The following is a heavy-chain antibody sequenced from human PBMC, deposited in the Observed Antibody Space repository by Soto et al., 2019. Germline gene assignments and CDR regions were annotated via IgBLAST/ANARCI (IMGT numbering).Heavy chain of an antibody. Sequence: ASVKVSCKASGGTFTSYAISWVRQAPGQGIERMRWISAYNDNTNYAQKLQGRVTMTTDTSTSTAYMELRSLRSDDTAVYFCARGYYDFWSGYYMVGGPFDYWGQGTLVTVSS. CDR3: ARGYYDFWSGYYMVGGPFDY. J-gene: IGHJ4*02. V-gene: IGHV1-18*01. CDR2: ISAYNDNT. D-gene: IGHD3-3*01. CDR1: GGTFTSYA.